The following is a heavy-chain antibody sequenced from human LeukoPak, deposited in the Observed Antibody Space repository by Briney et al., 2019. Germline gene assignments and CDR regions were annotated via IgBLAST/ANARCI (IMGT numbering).Heavy chain of an antibody. Sequence: GGSLRLSCAASGFTFSSYSMTWVRQAPGKGLEWVSSISSSSSYIYYADSVKGRFTISRDNAKNSLYLQMNSLRAEDTAVYYCARGDLDTAMVRRYYFDYWGQGTLVTVSS. CDR3: ARGDLDTAMVRRYYFDY. J-gene: IGHJ4*02. V-gene: IGHV3-21*01. CDR1: GFTFSSYS. CDR2: ISSSSSYI. D-gene: IGHD5-18*01.